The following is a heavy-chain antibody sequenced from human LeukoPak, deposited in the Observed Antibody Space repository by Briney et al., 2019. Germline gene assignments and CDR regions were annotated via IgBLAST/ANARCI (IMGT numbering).Heavy chain of an antibody. CDR1: GGSFSGCY. Sequence: SETLSLTCAVYGGSFSGCYWSWIRQPPGKGLEWIGEINHSGSTNYNPSLKSRVTISVDTSKNQFSLKLSSVTAADTAVYYCASGAQGEGQQLASPTYDYWGQGTLVTVSS. CDR2: INHSGST. V-gene: IGHV4-34*01. CDR3: ASGAQGEGQQLASPTYDY. D-gene: IGHD6-13*01. J-gene: IGHJ4*02.